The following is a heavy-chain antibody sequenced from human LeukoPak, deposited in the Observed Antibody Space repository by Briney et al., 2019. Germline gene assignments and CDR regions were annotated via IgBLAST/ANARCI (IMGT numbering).Heavy chain of an antibody. CDR2: ITDEGIDK. Sequence: GLLGLSCAASGFTFSSYGMHWVRQAPGKGLEWVAVITDEGIDKYYADSVKGRFTISTDNSKNTLYLQMNSLRAEDTAVYYCARKGYSGYDYLDYWGQGTLVTVSS. J-gene: IGHJ4*02. CDR3: ARKGYSGYDYLDY. V-gene: IGHV3-30*03. D-gene: IGHD5-12*01. CDR1: GFTFSSYG.